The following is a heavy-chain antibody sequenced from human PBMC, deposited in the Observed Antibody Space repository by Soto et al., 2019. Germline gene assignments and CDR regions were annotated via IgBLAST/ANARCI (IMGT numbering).Heavy chain of an antibody. CDR2: IIPILGIA. CDR3: ARDRYDILTGFDY. Sequence: QVQLVQSGAEVKKPGSSVKVSCKASGGTFSSYTISWVRQAPGQGLEWMGRIIPILGIAIYAQKFQGRVTITADKSTSTAYMELSSLRSEDTAVYYCARDRYDILTGFDYWGQGTLVTVSS. D-gene: IGHD3-9*01. CDR1: GGTFSSYT. V-gene: IGHV1-69*08. J-gene: IGHJ4*02.